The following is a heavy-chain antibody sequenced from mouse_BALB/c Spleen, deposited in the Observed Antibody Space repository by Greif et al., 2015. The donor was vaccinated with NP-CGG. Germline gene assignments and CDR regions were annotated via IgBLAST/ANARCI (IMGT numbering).Heavy chain of an antibody. Sequence: DLVKPGASVKLSCKASGYTFTSYWINWIKQRPGQGLEWIGRIAPGSGSTYYNEMFKGKATLTVDTSSSTAYMQRSSLSFEDSAVYSCARGNGSHWYFDVWGAGTTVAVSS. CDR1: GYTFTSYW. CDR3: ARGNGSHWYFDV. J-gene: IGHJ1*01. V-gene: IGHV1S41*01. CDR2: IAPGSGST.